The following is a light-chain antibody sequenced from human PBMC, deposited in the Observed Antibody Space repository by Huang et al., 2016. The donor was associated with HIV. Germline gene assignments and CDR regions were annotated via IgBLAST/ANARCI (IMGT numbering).Light chain of an antibody. CDR3: QHYNNWPA. Sequence: IVLTQSPVSLSVSPGERVTLSCRSSQSIDSTLAWYKQKPGQAPRLLIYGASTSATGIPDRFSGSGSGTEFTLTIDSLQSEDFAVYYCQHYNNWPAFGGGTKVDI. CDR2: GAS. V-gene: IGKV3-15*01. J-gene: IGKJ4*01. CDR1: QSIDST.